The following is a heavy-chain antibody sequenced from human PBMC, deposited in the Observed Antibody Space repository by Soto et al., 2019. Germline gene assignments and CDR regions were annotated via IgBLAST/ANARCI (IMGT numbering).Heavy chain of an antibody. Sequence: HPGGSLRLSCAASGFTFSSYAMSWVRQAPGKGLEWVSAISGSGGSTYYADSVKGRFTISRDNSKNTLYLQMNSLRAEDTAVYYCAKDWSPHVEIRFLEWLPEGFDPWGQGTLVTVSS. CDR1: GFTFSSYA. D-gene: IGHD3-3*01. V-gene: IGHV3-23*01. CDR2: ISGSGGST. CDR3: AKDWSPHVEIRFLEWLPEGFDP. J-gene: IGHJ5*02.